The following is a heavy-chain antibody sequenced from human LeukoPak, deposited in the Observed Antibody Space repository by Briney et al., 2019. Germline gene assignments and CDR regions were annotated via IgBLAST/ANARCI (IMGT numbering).Heavy chain of an antibody. Sequence: VGSLRLSCAASGFTFSRYGLHWVRQAPGKGLEWVAVIANDGKDKKYADSVKGRFSISRDNSKSTLYLQMNSLRAEDTGVYYCTKDQQVGAAAYYFDSWGQGTLVTVPS. J-gene: IGHJ4*02. CDR3: TKDQQVGAAAYYFDS. V-gene: IGHV3-30*18. CDR2: IANDGKDK. D-gene: IGHD6-13*01. CDR1: GFTFSRYG.